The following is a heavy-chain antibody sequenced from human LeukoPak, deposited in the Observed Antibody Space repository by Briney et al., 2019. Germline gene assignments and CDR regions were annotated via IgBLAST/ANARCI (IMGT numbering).Heavy chain of an antibody. V-gene: IGHV3-48*04. Sequence: PGGSLRLSCAASGFTFSSYSMNWVRQAPGKGLEWVSYISSSSSTIYYADSVKGRFTISRDNAKNSLYLQMNSLRAEDTAVYYCARDPNLYYYSSGSSHGMNVWGQGTTVTVSS. D-gene: IGHD3-10*01. CDR3: ARDPNLYYYSSGSSHGMNV. J-gene: IGHJ6*02. CDR2: ISSSSSTI. CDR1: GFTFSSYS.